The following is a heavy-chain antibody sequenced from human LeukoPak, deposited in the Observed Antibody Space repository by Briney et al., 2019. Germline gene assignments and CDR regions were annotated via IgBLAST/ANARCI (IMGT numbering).Heavy chain of an antibody. J-gene: IGHJ4*02. CDR3: ARDYGPPSVGYLTN. V-gene: IGHV4-59*01. CDR2: IYYSGST. CDR1: GGSISSYY. D-gene: IGHD3-22*01. Sequence: SETLSLTCTVSGGSISSYYWSWIRQPPGKGLEWIGYIYYSGSTNYNPSLKSRVTISVDTSKNQFSLKLSSVTAADTAVYYCARDYGPPSVGYLTNWGQGTLVTVSS.